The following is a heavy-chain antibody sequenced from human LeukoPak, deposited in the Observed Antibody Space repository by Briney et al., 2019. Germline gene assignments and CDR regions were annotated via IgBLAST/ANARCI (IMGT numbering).Heavy chain of an antibody. Sequence: GGSLRLSCAASGFTFSSYAMSRVRQAPGKGLEWVSAISGSGGSTYYADSVKGRFTISRDNSKNTLYLQMNSLRAEDTAVYYCAKLLLGYYYDSSGYYFDYWGQGTLVTVSS. V-gene: IGHV3-23*01. D-gene: IGHD3-22*01. CDR1: GFTFSSYA. J-gene: IGHJ4*02. CDR3: AKLLLGYYYDSSGYYFDY. CDR2: ISGSGGST.